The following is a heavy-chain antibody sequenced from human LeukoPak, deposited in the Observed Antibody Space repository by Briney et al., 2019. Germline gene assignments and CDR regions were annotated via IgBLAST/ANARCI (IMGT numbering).Heavy chain of an antibody. V-gene: IGHV3-66*01. CDR3: ARGEYYYGSGSYNFYAFDI. CDR1: GFTVSSNY. J-gene: IGHJ3*02. D-gene: IGHD3-10*01. Sequence: PGGSLRLSCAASGFTVSSNYMSWVRQAPGKGLEWVSVIYSGGSTYYADSVKGRFTISRDNSKNTLYLQMNSLRAEDTAVYYCARGEYYYGSGSYNFYAFDIWGQGTMVTVSS. CDR2: IYSGGST.